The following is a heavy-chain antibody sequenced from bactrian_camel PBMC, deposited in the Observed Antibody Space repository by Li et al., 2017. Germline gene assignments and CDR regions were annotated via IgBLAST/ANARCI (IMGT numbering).Heavy chain of an antibody. J-gene: IGHJ4*01. CDR3: AAHLRSGGACYASAPLFPF. CDR1: GSPDGTNC. CDR2: ITTGSGTA. Sequence: HVQLVESGGGSVQAGGSLRLSCEVLGSPDGTNCIGWFRQYPGKEREGVAVITTGSGTAFYGDSVKGRFTISQDNDKNTMYLQMDSPQPDDAGMYYCAAHLRSGGACYASAPLFPFWGQGTQVTVS. D-gene: IGHD1*01. V-gene: IGHV3S54*01.